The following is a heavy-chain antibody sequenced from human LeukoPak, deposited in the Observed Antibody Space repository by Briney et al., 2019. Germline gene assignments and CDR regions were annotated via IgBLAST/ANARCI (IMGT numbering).Heavy chain of an antibody. J-gene: IGHJ4*02. CDR1: GYTLTGYY. D-gene: IGHD3-10*01. Sequence: ASVKVSCKASGYTLTGYYMHWVRQTPGQGLEWMGWISAYNGNTNYAQKLQGRVTMTTDTSTSTAYMELRSLRSDDTAVYYCARWGVAYYYGSGSYNDYWGQGTLVTVSS. CDR3: ARWGVAYYYGSGSYNDY. CDR2: ISAYNGNT. V-gene: IGHV1-18*04.